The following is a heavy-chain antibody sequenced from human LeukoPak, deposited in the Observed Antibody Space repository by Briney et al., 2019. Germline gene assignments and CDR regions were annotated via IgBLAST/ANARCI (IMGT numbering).Heavy chain of an antibody. Sequence: GRSLRLSCAASGFTFSSNAMHWVRQAPGKGLEWVAVIWYDGSNKYYADSVKGRFTISRDNSKNTLYLQMNSLRAEDTAVYYCAREVLVRGVIMRPFDYWGQGTLVTVSS. D-gene: IGHD3-10*01. CDR1: GFTFSSNA. CDR3: AREVLVRGVIMRPFDY. J-gene: IGHJ4*02. V-gene: IGHV3-33*08. CDR2: IWYDGSNK.